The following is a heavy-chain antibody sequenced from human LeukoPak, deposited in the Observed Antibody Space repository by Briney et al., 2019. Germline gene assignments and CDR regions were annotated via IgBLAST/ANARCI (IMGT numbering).Heavy chain of an antibody. Sequence: GGSLRLSCAASGFTFSSYEMNWVRQAPGKGLEWVAYIKQDGSEKYYVDSVKGRFTISRDNAKNSLYLQVNSLRAEDTAVYYCARSGNNYYYYMDVWGKGTTVTVSS. J-gene: IGHJ6*03. D-gene: IGHD2/OR15-2a*01. CDR1: GFTFSSYE. CDR3: ARSGNNYYYYMDV. CDR2: IKQDGSEK. V-gene: IGHV3-7*01.